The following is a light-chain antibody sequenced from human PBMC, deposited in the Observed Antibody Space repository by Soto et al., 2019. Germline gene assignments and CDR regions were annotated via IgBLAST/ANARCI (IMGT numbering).Light chain of an antibody. J-gene: IGKJ1*01. CDR2: GAS. Sequence: EIVLTQSPGTLSLSPGEEATHSCRASQSVTGSYLAWYQKKPGQAPRLLIYGASTRATGIPDRFSGSGSGTDFTLTISRPEPEDFAVYCCQQYGSSPPTFGQGTKV. CDR1: QSVTGSY. V-gene: IGKV3-20*01. CDR3: QQYGSSPPT.